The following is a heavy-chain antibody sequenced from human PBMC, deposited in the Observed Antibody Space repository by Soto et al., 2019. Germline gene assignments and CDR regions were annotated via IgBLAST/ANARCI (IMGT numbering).Heavy chain of an antibody. CDR1: GYSSITSYH. J-gene: IGHJ3*02. V-gene: IGHV1-46*01. Sequence: QVQLVKSGAEVKKPGSAVKVSCKAAGYSSITSYHMHWLRKAHGQGLDWMGIINPTGSMTRYSQKFQGRLTMTSDTSTATDYMELSNLTSEDTAVYFCARDTGYDHDAFDIWGQGTRVTVSS. CDR2: INPTGSMT. CDR3: ARDTGYDHDAFDI. D-gene: IGHD5-12*01.